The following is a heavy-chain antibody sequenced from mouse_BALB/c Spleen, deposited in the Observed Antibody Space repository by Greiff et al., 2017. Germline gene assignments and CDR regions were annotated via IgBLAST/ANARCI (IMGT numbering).Heavy chain of an antibody. CDR1: GFAFSSYD. V-gene: IGHV5-12-1*01. CDR2: ISSGGGST. Sequence: EVKLVESGGGLVKPGGSLKLSCAASGFAFSSYDMSWVRQTPEKRLEWVAYISSGGGSTYYPDTVKGRFTISRDNAKNTLYLQMSSLKSEDTAMYYCARQAYYFDYWGQGTTLTVSS. CDR3: ARQAYYFDY. J-gene: IGHJ2*01.